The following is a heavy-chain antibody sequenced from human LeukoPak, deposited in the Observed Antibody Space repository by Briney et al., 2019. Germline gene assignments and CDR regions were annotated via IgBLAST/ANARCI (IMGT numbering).Heavy chain of an antibody. CDR3: ARGPPNWGYDY. CDR2: MSPNSGDT. J-gene: IGHJ4*02. Sequence: ASVKVSCMASGYTFTSYDFNWVRQATGQRPEWMGWMSPNSGDTGYAQKFQDRVTMTRNTSISTAYMELSSLRSDDTAVYYCARGPPNWGYDYWGPGTLVTVSS. V-gene: IGHV1-8*01. CDR1: GYTFTSYD. D-gene: IGHD7-27*01.